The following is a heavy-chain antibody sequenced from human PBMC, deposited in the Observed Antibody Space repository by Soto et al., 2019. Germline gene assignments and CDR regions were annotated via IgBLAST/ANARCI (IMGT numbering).Heavy chain of an antibody. CDR1: GGSISSYY. CDR2: VYYSGTT. CDR3: VTVNLVGAAYYFDY. V-gene: IGHV4-59*08. Sequence: SETLSLTCTVSGGSISSYYWSWIRQPPGKGLEWIGYVYYSGTTYSHPSLNSRVSISVDTSENQFSLRLTSVTAADTAVYYCVTVNLVGAAYYFDYWGPGTLVTVS. J-gene: IGHJ4*02. D-gene: IGHD1-26*01.